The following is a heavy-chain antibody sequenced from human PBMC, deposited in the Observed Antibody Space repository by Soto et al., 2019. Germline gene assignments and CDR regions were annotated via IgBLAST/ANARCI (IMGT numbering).Heavy chain of an antibody. D-gene: IGHD4-17*01. CDR2: IYYRGST. CDR3: ASDYGDYALDV. CDR1: GGSISSSSYY. J-gene: IGHJ6*02. Sequence: SESLSLTCTVSGGSISSSSYYWGWIRQPPGKGLEWIGTIYYRGSTYYNPSLKSRVTISADKSISTAYLQWSSLKASDTAMYYCASDYGDYALDVWGQGTTVTVSS. V-gene: IGHV4-39*07.